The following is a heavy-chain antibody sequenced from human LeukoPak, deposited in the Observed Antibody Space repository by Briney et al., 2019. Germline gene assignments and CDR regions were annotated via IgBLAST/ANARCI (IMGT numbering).Heavy chain of an antibody. D-gene: IGHD6-19*01. J-gene: IGHJ4*02. V-gene: IGHV3-9*01. Sequence: GGSLRLSCAASGFTFDDYAMHWVRQAPGKGLEWVSGISWNSGSIGYADSVKGRFTISRDNAKNSLYLQMNSLRAEDTALYYCAKDIVLGYSSGWFDYWGQGTLVTVSS. CDR3: AKDIVLGYSSGWFDY. CDR1: GFTFDDYA. CDR2: ISWNSGSI.